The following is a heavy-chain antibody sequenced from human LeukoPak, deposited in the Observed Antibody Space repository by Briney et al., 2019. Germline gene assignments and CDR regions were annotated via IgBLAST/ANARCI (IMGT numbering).Heavy chain of an antibody. Sequence: GGSLRLSCAASGFTFSSYEMNWVRQAPGKGLEWISYISNSGTAIYYADSVKGRFTSSRDNAKSSLYLQMNSLRAEDAALYYCARGQGAYSGWYFGLWGRGTLVTVSS. J-gene: IGHJ2*01. CDR1: GFTFSSYE. CDR2: ISNSGTAI. V-gene: IGHV3-48*03. CDR3: ARGQGAYSGWYFGL. D-gene: IGHD4/OR15-4a*01.